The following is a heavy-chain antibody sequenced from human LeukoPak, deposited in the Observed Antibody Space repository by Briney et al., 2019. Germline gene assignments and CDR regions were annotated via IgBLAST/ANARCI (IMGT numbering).Heavy chain of an antibody. CDR1: GGSISSYY. V-gene: IGHV4-4*07. J-gene: IGHJ4*02. CDR2: IHTSGST. D-gene: IGHD3-10*01. Sequence: SEALSLTCTVSGGSISSYYWSWIRQPAGKGLEWIGRIHTSGSTNYNPSLKSRVTMSVDTSKNQFSLKLSSVTAADTAVYYCARGITMVRGVPSYYFDYWGQGTLVTVSS. CDR3: ARGITMVRGVPSYYFDY.